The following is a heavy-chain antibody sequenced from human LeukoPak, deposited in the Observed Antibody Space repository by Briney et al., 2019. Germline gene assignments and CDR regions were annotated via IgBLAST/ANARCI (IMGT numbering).Heavy chain of an antibody. D-gene: IGHD3-10*01. V-gene: IGHV1-2*02. J-gene: IGHJ5*01. CDR1: GYTFTGYY. CDR2: INPNSGGT. CDR3: ARDPKLLWFGELGNNWFDP. Sequence: ASVKVSCKASGYTFTGYYMHWVRQAPGQGLEWMGWINPNSGGTNYAQKFQGRVTMTRDTSISTAYMELSRLRSDDTAVYYCARDPKLLWFGELGNNWFDPWGQGTTVTVSS.